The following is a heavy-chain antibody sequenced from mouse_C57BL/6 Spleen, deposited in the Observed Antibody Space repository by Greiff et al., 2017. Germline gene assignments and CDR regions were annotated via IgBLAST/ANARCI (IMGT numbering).Heavy chain of an antibody. D-gene: IGHD1-1*01. CDR1: GFTFSSYA. Sequence: EVHLVESGGGLVKPGGSLKLSCAASGFTFSSYAMSWVRQTPEKRLEWVATISDGGSYTYYPDNVKGRFTISRDNAKNNLYLQMSHLKSEDTAMYYCARGGYYGSSYDYWGQGTTLTVSS. CDR2: ISDGGSYT. V-gene: IGHV5-4*01. CDR3: ARGGYYGSSYDY. J-gene: IGHJ2*01.